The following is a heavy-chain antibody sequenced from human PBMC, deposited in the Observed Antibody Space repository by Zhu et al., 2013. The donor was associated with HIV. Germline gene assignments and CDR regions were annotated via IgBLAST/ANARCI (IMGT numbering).Heavy chain of an antibody. CDR3: ARDLGYYYGSGPLNYGMDV. CDR1: GGTFSSYA. J-gene: IGHJ6*02. V-gene: IGHV1-69*01. D-gene: IGHD3-10*01. CDR2: IIPIFGTA. Sequence: QVQLVQSEAEVKKPGSSVKVSCKASGGTFSSYAISWVRQAPGQGLEWMGGIIPIFGTANYAQKFQGRVTITADESTSTAYMELSSLRSEDTAVYYCARDLGYYYGSGPLNYGMDVWGQGTTGHRLL.